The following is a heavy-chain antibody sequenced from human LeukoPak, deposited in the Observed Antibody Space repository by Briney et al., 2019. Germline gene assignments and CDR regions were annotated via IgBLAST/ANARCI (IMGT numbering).Heavy chain of an antibody. CDR3: AKSYSSSWTRYFDD. CDR1: GFTFSSYA. D-gene: IGHD6-13*01. Sequence: PGGSLRLSCAASGFTFSSYAMSWVRQAPGKGLEWVSAISGSGDSTYYADSVKGRITISRDNSKNTLYLQMSSLRAEDTAVYYCAKSYSSSWTRYFDDWGQGILVTVSS. V-gene: IGHV3-23*01. J-gene: IGHJ4*02. CDR2: ISGSGDST.